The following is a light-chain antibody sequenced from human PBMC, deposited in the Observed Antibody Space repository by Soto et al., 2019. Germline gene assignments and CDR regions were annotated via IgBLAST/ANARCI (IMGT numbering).Light chain of an antibody. V-gene: IGKV3-11*01. CDR3: QQRSNWLYT. J-gene: IGKJ2*01. CDR2: DAS. CDR1: QSVSSY. Sequence: EIVLTQSPATLSLSPGERATLSCRASQSVSSYLAWYQQKPGQAPRLLIYDASNRATGIPARFSGSRSGTEFTLTISSLEPEDFAVYYCQQRSNWLYTFGQGTKLEIK.